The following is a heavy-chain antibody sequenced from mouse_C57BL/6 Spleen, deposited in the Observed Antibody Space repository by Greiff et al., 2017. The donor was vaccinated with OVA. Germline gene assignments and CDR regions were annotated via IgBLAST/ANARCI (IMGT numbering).Heavy chain of an antibody. CDR3: ARAYGYDEGGYFDY. CDR2: INYDGSST. CDR1: GFTFSDYY. Sequence: EVMLVESEGGLVQPGSSMKLSCTASGFTFSDYYMAWVRQVPEKGLEWVANINYDGSSTYYLDSLKSRFIISRDNSTNILYLQMSSLKSEDTATYYCARAYGYDEGGYFDYWGQGTTLTVSS. J-gene: IGHJ2*01. D-gene: IGHD2-2*01. V-gene: IGHV5-16*01.